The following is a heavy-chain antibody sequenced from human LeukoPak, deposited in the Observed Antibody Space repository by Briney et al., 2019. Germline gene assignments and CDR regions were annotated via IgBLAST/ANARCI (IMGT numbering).Heavy chain of an antibody. CDR2: IYHSGST. J-gene: IGHJ4*02. CDR1: GGSISSGGYY. Sequence: SETLSLTCTVSGGSISSGGYYWSWIRQPPGKGLEWIGYIYHSGSTYYNPSLKSRVTISVDRSKNQFSLKLSSVTAADTAVYYCARDSDVYNWATGTFDYWGQGTLVTVSS. D-gene: IGHD1-20*01. V-gene: IGHV4-30-2*01. CDR3: ARDSDVYNWATGTFDY.